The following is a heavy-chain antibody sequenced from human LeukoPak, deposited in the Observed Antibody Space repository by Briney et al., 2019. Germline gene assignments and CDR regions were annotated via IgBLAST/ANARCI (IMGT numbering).Heavy chain of an antibody. CDR3: ARAKSYYGDYAYAFDI. Sequence: SETLSLTCTVSGGSISSYYWSWIRQPAGKGLEWIGRIYTSGSTNYNPSLKSRVTISVDTSKNQFSLKLSSVTAADTAVYYCARAKSYYGDYAYAFDIWGQGTMVTVCS. D-gene: IGHD4-17*01. CDR1: GGSISSYY. J-gene: IGHJ3*02. CDR2: IYTSGST. V-gene: IGHV4-4*07.